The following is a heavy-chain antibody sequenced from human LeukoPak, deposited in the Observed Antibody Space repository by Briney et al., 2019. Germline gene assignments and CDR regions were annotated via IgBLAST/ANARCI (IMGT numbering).Heavy chain of an antibody. Sequence: GGSLRLSCAVSGFTLSNNSMNWVRQAPGKGLEWVSLIRGSSHFVSYVDSVKGRFTIFRDIAEKSLFLQMNSLRPEDTAVYYCTADGANSDPWGQGALVTVSS. CDR2: IRGSSHFV. CDR1: GFTLSNNS. V-gene: IGHV3-21*01. J-gene: IGHJ5*02. CDR3: TADGANSDP. D-gene: IGHD3-10*01.